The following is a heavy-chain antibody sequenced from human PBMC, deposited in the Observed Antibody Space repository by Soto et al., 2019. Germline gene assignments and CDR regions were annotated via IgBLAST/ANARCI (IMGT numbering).Heavy chain of an antibody. CDR3: ARARITGTKFYYYGMDV. Sequence: SETLCLTCAVYGGSFSGYYWSWIRQPPGKGLEWIGEINHSGSTNYNPSLKSRVTISVDTSKNQFSLKLSSVTAADTAVYYCARARITGTKFYYYGMDVWGQGTTVTVSS. CDR2: INHSGST. V-gene: IGHV4-34*01. CDR1: GGSFSGYY. D-gene: IGHD1-20*01. J-gene: IGHJ6*02.